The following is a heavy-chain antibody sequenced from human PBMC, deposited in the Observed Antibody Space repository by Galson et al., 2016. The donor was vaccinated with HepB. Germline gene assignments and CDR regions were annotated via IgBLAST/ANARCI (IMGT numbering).Heavy chain of an antibody. D-gene: IGHD3-16*01. CDR1: GFPFNLYG. J-gene: IGHJ4*02. V-gene: IGHV3-30*18. CDR2: TSSDATII. Sequence: SLRLSCAASGFPFNLYGMYWIRQAPGKGLEWVAITSSDATIIDYSNSVKGRFTVSRDNSKNTLYLQMHSLRPEDTAVYYCAKKVPVEVNVPVDSWGQGTLVTVSS. CDR3: AKKVPVEVNVPVDS.